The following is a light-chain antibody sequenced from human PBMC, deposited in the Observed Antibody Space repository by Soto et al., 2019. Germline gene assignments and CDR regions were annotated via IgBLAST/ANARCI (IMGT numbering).Light chain of an antibody. J-gene: IGKJ4*01. CDR2: GAS. V-gene: IGKV3-15*01. CDR3: QQYNNWPWLT. Sequence: EVVMTQSPVTLSVSPGEGATLSCRASQSVISYLAWYQQKPGQAPRLLIYGASTRATDVPARFSGSGSGTEFTLTISSLQPEDFGVYYCQQYNNWPWLTFGGGTMLEI. CDR1: QSVISY.